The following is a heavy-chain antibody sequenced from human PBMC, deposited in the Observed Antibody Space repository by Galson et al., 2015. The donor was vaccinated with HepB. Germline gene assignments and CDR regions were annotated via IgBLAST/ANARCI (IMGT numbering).Heavy chain of an antibody. CDR3: ARDPHTYSSGWYFYY. CDR1: GGTFSSYA. CDR2: IIPIFGTA. Sequence: SVKVSCKASGGTFSSYAISWVRQAPGQGLEWMGGIIPIFGTANYAQKFQGRVTITADESTSTAYMELSSLRSEDTAVYYCARDPHTYSSGWYFYYWGQGTLVTVSS. V-gene: IGHV1-69*13. J-gene: IGHJ4*02. D-gene: IGHD6-19*01.